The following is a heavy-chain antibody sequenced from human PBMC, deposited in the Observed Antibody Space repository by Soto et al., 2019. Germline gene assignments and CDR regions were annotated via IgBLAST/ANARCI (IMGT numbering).Heavy chain of an antibody. CDR3: ATSYYYDSSGYSPFDY. CDR2: ISGSGGST. V-gene: IGHV3-23*01. J-gene: IGHJ4*02. Sequence: GGSLRLSCAASGFTFSSYAMSWVRQAPGKGLEWVSAISGSGGSTYYADSVKGRFTISRDNSKNTLYLQMNSLRAEDTAVYYCATSYYYDSSGYSPFDYWGQGSLVIVSS. D-gene: IGHD3-22*01. CDR1: GFTFSSYA.